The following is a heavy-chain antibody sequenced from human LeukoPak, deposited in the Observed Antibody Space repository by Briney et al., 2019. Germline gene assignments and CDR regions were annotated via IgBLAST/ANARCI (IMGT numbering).Heavy chain of an antibody. Sequence: ASVKVSCKASPYTFNKYYIHWVRQAPGQGLEWMGVINPSGRSASYAQRFQGRVTMTRDTSTSTVHMDLSSLRSEDTAVYYCARDSVELERRNWFDPWGQGTLVTVSS. D-gene: IGHD1-1*01. CDR1: PYTFNKYY. J-gene: IGHJ5*02. CDR2: INPSGRSA. CDR3: ARDSVELERRNWFDP. V-gene: IGHV1-46*02.